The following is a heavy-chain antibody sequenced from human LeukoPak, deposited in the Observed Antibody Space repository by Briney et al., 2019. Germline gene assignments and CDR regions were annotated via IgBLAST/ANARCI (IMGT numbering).Heavy chain of an antibody. J-gene: IGHJ4*02. CDR2: IKHDGSEK. D-gene: IGHD1-26*01. V-gene: IGHV3-7*02. CDR1: GFTFSSYW. Sequence: PGGSLRLSCAASGFTFSSYWMSWVRQAPGKGLEWVANIKHDGSEKYYVDSVKGRFTISRDNAKNSLYLQMNSLRAEDTAVHYCASITGSYTSYYFDYWGQGTLVTVSS. CDR3: ASITGSYTSYYFDY.